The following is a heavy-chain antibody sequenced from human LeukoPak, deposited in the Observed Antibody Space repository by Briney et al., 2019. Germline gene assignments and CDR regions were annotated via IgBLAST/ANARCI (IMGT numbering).Heavy chain of an antibody. CDR3: ARDLEGQWLVEGGYFDY. CDR1: GFTVRSNY. D-gene: IGHD6-19*01. V-gene: IGHV3-21*01. CDR2: ISSSSSYI. J-gene: IGHJ4*02. Sequence: GGSLRLSCAASGFTVRSNYMSWVRQAPGKGLEWVSSISSSSSYIYYADSVKGRFTISRDNAKNSLYLQMNSLRAEDTAVYYCARDLEGQWLVEGGYFDYWGQGTLVTVSS.